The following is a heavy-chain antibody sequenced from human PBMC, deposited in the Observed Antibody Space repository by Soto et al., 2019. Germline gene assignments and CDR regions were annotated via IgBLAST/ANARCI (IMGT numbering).Heavy chain of an antibody. J-gene: IGHJ4*02. Sequence: QLQLQESGPGLVKPSETLSLTCTVSGGSTSSSNYYWGWIRQPPGKGLEWIGSMYYRGNTYYNPSLKSRVTVSLDTSNNQFSLSLSSVTAADTAVYYCVRLPYGSGSKYFDHWGQGILVTVSS. CDR1: GGSTSSSNYY. CDR3: VRLPYGSGSKYFDH. D-gene: IGHD3-10*01. V-gene: IGHV4-39*01. CDR2: MYYRGNT.